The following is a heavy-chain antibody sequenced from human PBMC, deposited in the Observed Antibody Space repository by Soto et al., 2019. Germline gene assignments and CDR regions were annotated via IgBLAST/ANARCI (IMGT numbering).Heavy chain of an antibody. CDR1: GDSVSSNSAA. CDR2: TYYRSKWYN. CDR3: ARAGTLHYYYGMDV. V-gene: IGHV6-1*01. D-gene: IGHD6-13*01. Sequence: SQTLSLTCAISGDSVSSNSAAWNCIIHSPSRGLEWLGRTYYRSKWYNDYAVSVKSRITINPDTSKNQFSLQLNSVTPEDTAVYYCARAGTLHYYYGMDVWGQGTTVTVS. J-gene: IGHJ6*02.